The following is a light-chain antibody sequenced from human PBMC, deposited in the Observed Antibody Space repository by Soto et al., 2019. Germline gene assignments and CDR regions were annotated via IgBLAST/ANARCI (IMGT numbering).Light chain of an antibody. CDR2: AAS. CDR1: QSISSY. V-gene: IGKV1-39*01. J-gene: IGKJ4*01. CDR3: QQSDSTPFT. Sequence: DIQMTQSPSSLSASVGDRVTITCRASQSISSYLNWYQQKPGKAPKLLIYAASSLQSGVPPRFSGSGSGTDFTLTISSLQPEDFATYYCQQSDSTPFTFGGGTKVEIK.